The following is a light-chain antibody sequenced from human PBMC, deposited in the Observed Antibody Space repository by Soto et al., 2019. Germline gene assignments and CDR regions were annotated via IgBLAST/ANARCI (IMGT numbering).Light chain of an antibody. V-gene: IGKV1-33*01. CDR3: QHYHNLPLT. CDR2: GAS. CDR1: QDITNS. J-gene: IGKJ4*01. Sequence: IPMTQSPSSLSASVGDRVTITCQANQDITNSLNWYQQIPGKAPKLLIYGASNLVTGVPSRFSGRRSGTAFTFTISSLQPEDIATYYCQHYHNLPLTFGGGTKVEIK.